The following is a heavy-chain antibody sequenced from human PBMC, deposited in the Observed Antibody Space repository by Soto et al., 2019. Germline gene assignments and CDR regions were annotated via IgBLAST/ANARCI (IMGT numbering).Heavy chain of an antibody. Sequence: QVQLVQSGAEVKKPGSSVKVSCKASGGTFSSYAISWVRQAPGQGLEWMGGIIPIFGTANYAQKFQGRVTISADESTSTAYMELSSLRSEGTAVYYCARVARSWSRALNWFDPWGQGTLVTVSS. CDR2: IIPIFGTA. CDR1: GGTFSSYA. CDR3: ARVARSWSRALNWFDP. J-gene: IGHJ5*02. D-gene: IGHD6-13*01. V-gene: IGHV1-69*12.